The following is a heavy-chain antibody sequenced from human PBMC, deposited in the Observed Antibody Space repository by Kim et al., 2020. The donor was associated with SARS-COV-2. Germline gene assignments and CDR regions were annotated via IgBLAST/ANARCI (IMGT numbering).Heavy chain of an antibody. CDR3: ARHGPWSSSSWVLSWFDP. D-gene: IGHD6-6*01. CDR1: GYSFTSYW. V-gene: IGHV5-10-1*01. Sequence: GESLKISCKGSGYSFTSYWISWVRQMPGKGLEWMGRIDPSDSYTNYSPSFQGHVTISADKSISTAYLQWSSLKASDTAMYYCARHGPWSSSSWVLSWFDPWGQGTLVTVSS. CDR2: IDPSDSYT. J-gene: IGHJ5*02.